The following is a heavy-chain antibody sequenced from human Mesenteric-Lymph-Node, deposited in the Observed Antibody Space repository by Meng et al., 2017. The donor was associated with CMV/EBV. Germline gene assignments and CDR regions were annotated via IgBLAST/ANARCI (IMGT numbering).Heavy chain of an antibody. V-gene: IGHV3-30*02. Sequence: GESLKISCAASGFTFSSYGMHWVRQAPGKGLVWVALLWHDGSNKYYADSAEGRFTISRDNSKNTLYLQMNGLRADDTAVYYCAKPFSTSHYYLESWGQGTLVTVSS. CDR1: GFTFSSYG. J-gene: IGHJ4*02. D-gene: IGHD2-2*01. CDR3: AKPFSTSHYYLES. CDR2: LWHDGSNK.